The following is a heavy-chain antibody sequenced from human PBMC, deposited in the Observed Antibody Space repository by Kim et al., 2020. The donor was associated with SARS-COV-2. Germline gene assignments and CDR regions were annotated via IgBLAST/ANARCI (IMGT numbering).Heavy chain of an antibody. CDR2: IIPIFGTA. CDR3: ARAVGANHDAFDI. D-gene: IGHD1-26*01. CDR1: GGTFSSYA. V-gene: IGHV1-69*13. Sequence: SVKVSCKASGGTFSSYAISWVRQAPGQGLEWMGGIIPIFGTANYAQKFQGRVTITADESTSTAYMELSSLRSEDTAVYYCARAVGANHDAFDIWGQGTMVTVSS. J-gene: IGHJ3*02.